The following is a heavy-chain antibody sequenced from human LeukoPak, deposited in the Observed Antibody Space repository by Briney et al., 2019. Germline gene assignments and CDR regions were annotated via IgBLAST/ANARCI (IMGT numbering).Heavy chain of an antibody. D-gene: IGHD4-17*01. CDR3: ARGYYGESPRMDV. CDR2: IYYSGST. CDR1: GGSISSHY. J-gene: IGHJ6*02. Sequence: SETLSLTCTVSGGSISSHYWIWIRQPPGKGLEWIGYIYYSGSTKYNPSLKSRVTISVDTSKHHFSLKLSSVTAADTAVYYCARGYYGESPRMDVWGQGTTVTVSS. V-gene: IGHV4-59*08.